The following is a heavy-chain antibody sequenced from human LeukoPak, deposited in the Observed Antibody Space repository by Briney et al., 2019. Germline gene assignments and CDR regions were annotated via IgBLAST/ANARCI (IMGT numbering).Heavy chain of an antibody. Sequence: GESLKISCKDSGYSFSVYWISWVRQVPGKGLERMGKIDPSDSYTNYSPSFQGHVTISADKSISTAYVQWSSLKASDTAMYYCARHGYGSLSGMDVWGQGTTVTVSS. J-gene: IGHJ6*02. CDR1: GYSFSVYW. D-gene: IGHD3-10*01. V-gene: IGHV5-10-1*01. CDR2: IDPSDSYT. CDR3: ARHGYGSLSGMDV.